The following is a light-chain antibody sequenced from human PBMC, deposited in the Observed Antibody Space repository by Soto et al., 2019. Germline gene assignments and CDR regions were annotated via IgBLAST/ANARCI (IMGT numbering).Light chain of an antibody. Sequence: DIQMTQSPSSLSASVGDRVTISCRASQSIRNYVSWYEQKPGTAPKLLIRAASTLQSGVPSRFSGSGSGPDLTLTIRSLQIADFATYFCQQTDSTPQTFGQGTNVEI. CDR1: QSIRNY. CDR3: QQTDSTPQT. CDR2: AAS. V-gene: IGKV1-39*01. J-gene: IGKJ1*01.